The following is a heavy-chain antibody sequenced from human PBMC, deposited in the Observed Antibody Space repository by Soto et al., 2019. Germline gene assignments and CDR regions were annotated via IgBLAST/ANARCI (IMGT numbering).Heavy chain of an antibody. Sequence: EVQLLESGGGLVQPGGSLRLSCAASGFTFSSYAMSWVHQAQGKGLEWVSAISGSGGTTYYADSVKGRFTFSRDNSKNTLYLKMNSLSAEDTAVYYCAKTANGWFSAFDIWGQGTMVTVSS. CDR2: ISGSGGTT. CDR1: GFTFSSYA. CDR3: AKTANGWFSAFDI. D-gene: IGHD6-19*01. J-gene: IGHJ3*02. V-gene: IGHV3-23*01.